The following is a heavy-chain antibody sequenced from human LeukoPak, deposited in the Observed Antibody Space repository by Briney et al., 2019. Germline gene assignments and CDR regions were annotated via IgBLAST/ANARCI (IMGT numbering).Heavy chain of an antibody. D-gene: IGHD3-10*01. J-gene: IGHJ5*02. Sequence: GGSLTLFCAASGITFSTAWMSWFRQAPGKGLEWVGRIKSKIGGATADYAAPVKDRFTISRDDSKNTLYLQMNSLKTEDTAVYYCATDRAWFDPWGQGTLVTVSS. CDR1: GITFSTAW. CDR3: ATDRAWFDP. CDR2: IKSKIGGATA. V-gene: IGHV3-15*01.